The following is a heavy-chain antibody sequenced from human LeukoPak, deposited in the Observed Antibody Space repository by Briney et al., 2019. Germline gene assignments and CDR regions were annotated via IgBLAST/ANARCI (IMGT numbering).Heavy chain of an antibody. D-gene: IGHD7-27*01. Sequence: PGGSLRLSCAASGFSFSSYGMHWVRQAPGKGLEWVAFIRLDGRNKDYADSAKGRFSISRGNSRNILYLQMNNLRLEDAALYYCAKVGGDLSGELHPGDYWGQGTLVTVSS. V-gene: IGHV3-30*02. J-gene: IGHJ4*02. CDR3: AKVGGDLSGELHPGDY. CDR1: GFSFSSYG. CDR2: IRLDGRNK.